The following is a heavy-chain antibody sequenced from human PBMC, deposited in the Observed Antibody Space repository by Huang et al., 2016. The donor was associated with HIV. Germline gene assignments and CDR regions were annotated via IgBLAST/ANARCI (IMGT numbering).Heavy chain of an antibody. CDR1: GYTFTRYG. Sequence: QVQLVQSGAEVKKPGASVKVSCKASGYTFTRYGISWVRQAPGQGLGWMGGISAYNGNTNYAQKFQGKVTMTPATSTSTAYMELRSLISDDTVVYYCARDVPGSSWEFDYWGQGTLVTVSP. CDR2: ISAYNGNT. D-gene: IGHD6-13*01. CDR3: ARDVPGSSWEFDY. J-gene: IGHJ4*02. V-gene: IGHV1-18*01.